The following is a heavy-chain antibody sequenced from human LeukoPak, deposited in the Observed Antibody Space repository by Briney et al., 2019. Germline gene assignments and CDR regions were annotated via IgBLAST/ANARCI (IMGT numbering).Heavy chain of an antibody. CDR3: AKGLPSSHWFKYARILTDDVAYHYHAMDV. CDR1: GFRCEEYR. D-gene: IGHD3-9*01. V-gene: IGHV3-9*01. J-gene: IGHJ6*02. Sequence: PGGSLRLSCAEYGFRCEEYRMRWERQAPGEGLEKDSGISWNSDSVDSADSVKGRFTISRDNAKNSLYLQMNSLRVEDTAFYYCAKGLPSSHWFKYARILTDDVAYHYHAMDVWGQGTTVTISS. CDR2: ISWNSDSV.